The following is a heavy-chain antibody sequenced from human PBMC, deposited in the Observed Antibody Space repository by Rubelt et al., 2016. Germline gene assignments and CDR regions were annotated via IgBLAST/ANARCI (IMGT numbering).Heavy chain of an antibody. V-gene: IGHV4-39*01. D-gene: IGHD3-16*01. Sequence: QLQLQESGPGLVKPSETLSLTCTVSGGSISSSNYYWGWIRQPPGKGLEWIGSIYYSGTTYYNPSLKNRVTISVDTSKNQFSLKLSPVTAADTAVDYCARRPILGDPRYALDIWGQGTMVTVSS. CDR3: ARRPILGDPRYALDI. CDR1: GGSISSSNYY. J-gene: IGHJ3*02. CDR2: IYYSGTT.